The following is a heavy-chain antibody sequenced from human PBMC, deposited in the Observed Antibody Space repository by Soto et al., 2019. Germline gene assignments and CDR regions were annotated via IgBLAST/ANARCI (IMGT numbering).Heavy chain of an antibody. CDR3: ARVLWFGELFYFDY. Sequence: PGESLKISCKGSGYSFTSYWIGWVRQMPGKGLGWMGIIYPGDSNIKYSPSLQGQVTISADKSISTAYLQWSSLKASDTAMYYCARVLWFGELFYFDYWGQGTLVTVSS. V-gene: IGHV5-51*01. CDR1: GYSFTSYW. J-gene: IGHJ4*02. CDR2: IYPGDSNI. D-gene: IGHD3-10*01.